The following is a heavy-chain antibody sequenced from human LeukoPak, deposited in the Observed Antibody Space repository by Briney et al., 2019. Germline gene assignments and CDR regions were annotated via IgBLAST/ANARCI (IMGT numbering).Heavy chain of an antibody. CDR3: ARHRRDGDYADDAFDI. V-gene: IGHV5-51*01. CDR1: GYSFTSYW. CDR2: IYPGDSDT. D-gene: IGHD4-17*01. J-gene: IGHJ3*02. Sequence: GESLKISCKGSGYSFTSYWIGWVRQMPGKGLEWMGVIYPGDSDTRYSPSFQGQVTISADKSISTAYLQWSSLKASDTAMYYWARHRRDGDYADDAFDIWGQGTMVTVSS.